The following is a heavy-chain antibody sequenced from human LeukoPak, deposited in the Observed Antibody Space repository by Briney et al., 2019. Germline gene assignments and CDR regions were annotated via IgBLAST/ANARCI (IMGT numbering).Heavy chain of an antibody. D-gene: IGHD3-16*01. CDR2: IKEDGSEK. V-gene: IGHV3-7*01. CDR1: GFTFSNYR. Sequence: RGPLRLSCAASGFTFSNYRISWVRQAPGKGLEWVANIKEDGSEKYYEDSVKGRFTISRDNAKNLVYLQLTSLRAEDTAVYYCTRDNRSYHWGQGTVVTVSS. J-gene: IGHJ4*02. CDR3: TRDNRSYH.